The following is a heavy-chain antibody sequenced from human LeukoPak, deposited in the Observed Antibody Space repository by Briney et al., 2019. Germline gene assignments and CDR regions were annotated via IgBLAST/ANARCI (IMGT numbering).Heavy chain of an antibody. J-gene: IGHJ5*02. V-gene: IGHV4-34*01. Sequence: SETLSLTCAVYGGSFSGYYWSWIRQPPGKGLEWIGEINHSGSTNYSPSLKSRVTISVDTSKNQFSLKLSSVTAADTAVYYCAREGSYSSSWFGGNWFDPWGQGTLVTVSS. CDR2: INHSGST. D-gene: IGHD6-13*01. CDR1: GGSFSGYY. CDR3: AREGSYSSSWFGGNWFDP.